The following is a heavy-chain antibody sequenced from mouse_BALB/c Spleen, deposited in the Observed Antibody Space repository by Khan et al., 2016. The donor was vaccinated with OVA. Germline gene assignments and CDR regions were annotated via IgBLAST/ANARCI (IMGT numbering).Heavy chain of an antibody. Sequence: QVQLKESGAELARPGASVKLSCKASGYTFTDYYINWVKQRTGQGLEWIGEISPGSGDTYYNERFKGKATLTADKSSSTAYLQLSSLTSAASAVYFCARRNYFGYTFAYWGQGTLVTVSA. CDR3: ARRNYFGYTFAY. CDR2: ISPGSGDT. CDR1: GYTFTDYY. V-gene: IGHV1-77*01. D-gene: IGHD1-2*01. J-gene: IGHJ3*01.